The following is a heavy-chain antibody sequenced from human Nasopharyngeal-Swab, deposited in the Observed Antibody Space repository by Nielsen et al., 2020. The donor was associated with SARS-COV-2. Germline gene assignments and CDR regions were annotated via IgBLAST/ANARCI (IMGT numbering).Heavy chain of an antibody. J-gene: IGHJ4*02. V-gene: IGHV3-33*01. CDR1: GVTFWNYA. D-gene: IGHD2-15*01. CDR2: IWYDGSQK. Sequence: GYLRLSGVASGVTFWNYAMHWDCETPVKGLVWVAVIWYDGSQKYYGDSVKGRFTISRDNSKNTVYLQMNSLRAEDTAVYYCARDLRGGNCEFATCWRFDYWGQGTPVTVSS. CDR3: ARDLRGGNCEFATCWRFDY.